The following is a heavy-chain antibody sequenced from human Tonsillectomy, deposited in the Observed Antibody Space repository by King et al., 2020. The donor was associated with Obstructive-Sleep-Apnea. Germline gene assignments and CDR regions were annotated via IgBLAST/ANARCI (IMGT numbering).Heavy chain of an antibody. J-gene: IGHJ4*02. CDR3: AKDRDYGDYYYFDY. CDR2: ISWNSGSI. CDR1: GFTFDDYA. Sequence: VQLVESGGGLVQPGRSLRLSCAASGFTFDDYAMHWVRQAPGKGLEWVSGISWNSGSIGYADSVKGRFTISRDNAKNSLYLQMNSLRAKDTALYYCAKDRDYGDYYYFDYWGQGTLVTVSS. V-gene: IGHV3-9*01. D-gene: IGHD4-17*01.